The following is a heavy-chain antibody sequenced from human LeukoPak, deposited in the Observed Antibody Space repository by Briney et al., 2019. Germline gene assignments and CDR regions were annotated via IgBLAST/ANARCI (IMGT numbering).Heavy chain of an antibody. Sequence: ASVKVSCKASGYTFTSYGISWVRQAPGQGLEWMGWISAYNGNTNYAQKLQGRVTMTTDTSTSTAYMELRSLRSDDTAVYYCAREFPERTHIYDFWSGYYVEGLDPWGQGTLVTVSS. J-gene: IGHJ5*02. CDR1: GYTFTSYG. CDR2: ISAYNGNT. CDR3: AREFPERTHIYDFWSGYYVEGLDP. D-gene: IGHD3-3*01. V-gene: IGHV1-18*01.